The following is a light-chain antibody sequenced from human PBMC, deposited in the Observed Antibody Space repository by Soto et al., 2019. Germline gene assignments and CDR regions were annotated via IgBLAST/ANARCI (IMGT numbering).Light chain of an antibody. V-gene: IGKV3-20*01. CDR1: QSVSSAY. CDR2: AAS. Sequence: EIVLTQSPGTLSLSPGERATLSCRASQSVSSAYLAWYQHKPGQPPTLLIYAASSRVTGIPDRFSGSGSGTDFTDTISRLEPQDFAVYYCQKYGSSSTWTFGQGTKVAIK. CDR3: QKYGSSSTWT. J-gene: IGKJ1*01.